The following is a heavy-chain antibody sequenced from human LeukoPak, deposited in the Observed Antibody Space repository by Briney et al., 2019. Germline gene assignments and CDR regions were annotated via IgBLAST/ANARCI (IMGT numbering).Heavy chain of an antibody. V-gene: IGHV3-7*01. CDR3: ARTGNGGFGEFLYYYYYMDV. CDR1: GFTFSSYW. Sequence: PGGSLRLSCAVSGFTFSSYWMSWVRQAPGKGLEWVANIKQDGSEKYYVDSVKGRFTISRDNTKNSLYLQMNSLRAEDTAVYYCARTGNGGFGEFLYYYYYMDVWGKGTTVTISS. CDR2: IKQDGSEK. D-gene: IGHD3-10*01. J-gene: IGHJ6*03.